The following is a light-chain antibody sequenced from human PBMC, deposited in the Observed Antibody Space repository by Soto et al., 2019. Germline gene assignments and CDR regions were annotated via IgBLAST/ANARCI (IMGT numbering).Light chain of an antibody. CDR2: GTY. Sequence: EVVLTQSPGTLSLSPRERVTLSSRASQSISGNYLAWYQHKHAQAPSLIISGTYTRATGIPDRFSGRGSGTDFSLTISRIEPGDFAAYYCQHYGDSLSITFGQGTRLEIK. CDR3: QHYGDSLSIT. J-gene: IGKJ5*01. V-gene: IGKV3-20*01. CDR1: QSISGNY.